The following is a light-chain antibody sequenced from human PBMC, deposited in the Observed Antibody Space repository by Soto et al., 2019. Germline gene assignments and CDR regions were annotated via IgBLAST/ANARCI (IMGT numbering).Light chain of an antibody. CDR1: SSDVGGYNY. CDR2: EVT. Sequence: QSVLTQPPSASGSPGQSVTISCTGTSSDVGGYNYVSWYQQHPGKAPKLMIYEVTKRPSGVPDRFSGSKSDNTASLTVSGLQAEDEADYYCRSYAGSNFVVFGGGTQLTVL. V-gene: IGLV2-8*01. J-gene: IGLJ2*01. CDR3: RSYAGSNFVV.